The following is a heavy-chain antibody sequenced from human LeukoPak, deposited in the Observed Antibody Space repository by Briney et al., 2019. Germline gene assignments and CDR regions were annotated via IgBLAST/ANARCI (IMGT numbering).Heavy chain of an antibody. D-gene: IGHD7-27*01. CDR2: ISSSSSTI. J-gene: IGHJ4*02. Sequence: GGSLRLSCAASGFTFSSYSMNWVRQAPGKGLEWVSYISSSSSTIYYADSVKGRFTISRDNAKNSLYLQMNSLRAEDTAVYYCAKDQRPAVWGSSARLDYWGQGTLVAVSS. CDR3: AKDQRPAVWGSSARLDY. V-gene: IGHV3-48*01. CDR1: GFTFSSYS.